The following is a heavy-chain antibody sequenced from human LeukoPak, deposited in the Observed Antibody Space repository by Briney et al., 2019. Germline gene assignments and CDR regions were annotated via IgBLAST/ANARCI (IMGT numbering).Heavy chain of an antibody. CDR3: AREYYDNSGGEDAFDN. V-gene: IGHV3-74*01. Sequence: GGSLRLSCAASGFTFSSYWMHWVRQATGKGLVWVSRINSDGSSTSYADSVKGRFTISRDNSNNTLYLQMNSLRAEDTAMYYCAREYYDNSGGEDAFDNWGPGTMVTVSS. CDR1: GFTFSSYW. D-gene: IGHD3-22*01. CDR2: INSDGSST. J-gene: IGHJ3*02.